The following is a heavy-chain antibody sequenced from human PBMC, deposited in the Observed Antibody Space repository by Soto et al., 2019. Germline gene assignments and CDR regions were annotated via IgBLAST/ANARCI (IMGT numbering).Heavy chain of an antibody. CDR3: ARDNVAANLDSNWFDP. CDR1: GFTFSSYG. D-gene: IGHD6-19*01. CDR2: IWYDGSNK. Sequence: QVQLVESGGGVVQPGRSLRLSCAASGFTFSSYGMHWVRQAPGKGLEWVAVIWYDGSNKYYADSVKGRFTISRDNSKNTLYLQMNSLRAEDTAVYYCARDNVAANLDSNWFDPWGQGTLVTVSS. J-gene: IGHJ5*02. V-gene: IGHV3-33*01.